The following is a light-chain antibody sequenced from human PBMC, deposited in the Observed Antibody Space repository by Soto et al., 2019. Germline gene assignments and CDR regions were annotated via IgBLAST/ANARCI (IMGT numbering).Light chain of an antibody. Sequence: DIVFTQSPATLSFSPGERATLSFRASQSIRSSHLAWYQQKPGQAPRVLIYATSSRATGIPDRFGGSGSGTDFTLSISRLEPEDFAVYYCQQYGSSPLTFGGGTKVDIK. CDR3: QQYGSSPLT. CDR2: ATS. CDR1: QSIRSSH. J-gene: IGKJ4*01. V-gene: IGKV3-20*01.